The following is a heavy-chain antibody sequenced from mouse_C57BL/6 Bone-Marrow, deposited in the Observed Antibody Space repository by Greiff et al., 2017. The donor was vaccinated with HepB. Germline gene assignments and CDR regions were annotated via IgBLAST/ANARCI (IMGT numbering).Heavy chain of an antibody. J-gene: IGHJ3*01. V-gene: IGHV1-18*01. D-gene: IGHD2-5*01. CDR3: ERSYSNYLAWVAY. CDR2: INPNNGGT. Sequence: VQLQQSGPELVKPGASVKIPCKASGYTFTDYNMDWVKQSHGKSLEWIGDINPNNGGTIDNQKFKGKATLTVDKSSSTAYMELRSLTSVDTAVYYCERSYSNYLAWVAYGGQGTLVTVSA. CDR1: GYTFTDYN.